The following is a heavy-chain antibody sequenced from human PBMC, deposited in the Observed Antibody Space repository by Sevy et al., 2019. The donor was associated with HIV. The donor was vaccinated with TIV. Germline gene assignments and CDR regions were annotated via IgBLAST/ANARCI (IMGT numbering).Heavy chain of an antibody. CDR1: GASISSSGYY. J-gene: IGHJ4*02. CDR3: AGPILTYNSGWSYYDY. CDR2: IRYSGST. Sequence: SETLSLTCTVSGASISSSGYYWGWIRQPPGKGLEWIASIRYSGSTYYNVSLKSRVTISADTSRNQFSLKWNSVTAADTATYYCAGPILTYNSGWSYYDYWGQGTVVTVSS. D-gene: IGHD6-19*01. V-gene: IGHV4-39*01.